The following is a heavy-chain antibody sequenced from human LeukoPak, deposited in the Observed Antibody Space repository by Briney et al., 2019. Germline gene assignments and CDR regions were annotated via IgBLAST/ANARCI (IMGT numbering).Heavy chain of an antibody. CDR1: GFTFSSYA. CDR2: ISYDGSNK. Sequence: GRSLRLSCAASGFTFSSYAMHRVRQAPGKGLEWVAVISYDGSNKYYADSVKGRFTISRDNSKNTLYLQMNSLRAEDTAVYYCAREGSIVYWGQGTLVTVSS. CDR3: AREGSIVY. V-gene: IGHV3-30*04. D-gene: IGHD3-10*01. J-gene: IGHJ4*02.